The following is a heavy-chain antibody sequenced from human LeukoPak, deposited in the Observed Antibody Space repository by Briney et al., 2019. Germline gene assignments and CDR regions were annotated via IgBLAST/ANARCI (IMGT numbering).Heavy chain of an antibody. J-gene: IGHJ3*02. Sequence: SETLSLTCTVSGGSISSYYWSWIRQPPGKGLEWIGYIYYSGSTNYNPSLKSRVTISVDTSKNQSSLKLSSVTAADTAVYYCARDLGSYGPGAFDIWGQGTMVTVSS. CDR1: GGSISSYY. CDR3: ARDLGSYGPGAFDI. CDR2: IYYSGST. D-gene: IGHD3-10*01. V-gene: IGHV4-59*01.